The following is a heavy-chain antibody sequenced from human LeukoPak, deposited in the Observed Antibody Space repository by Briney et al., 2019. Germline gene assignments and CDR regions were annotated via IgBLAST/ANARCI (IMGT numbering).Heavy chain of an antibody. Sequence: GSLRLSCAASGFTFSSYAMNWVRQPPGKGLEWIGYIYYSGNTNYNPSLKTRVTISVDTSKNQFSLKLSSVTAADTAVYYCARHCSGGRCNSVFDYWGQGILVTVSS. D-gene: IGHD2-15*01. CDR1: GFTFSSYA. CDR2: IYYSGNT. J-gene: IGHJ4*02. CDR3: ARHCSGGRCNSVFDY. V-gene: IGHV4-59*08.